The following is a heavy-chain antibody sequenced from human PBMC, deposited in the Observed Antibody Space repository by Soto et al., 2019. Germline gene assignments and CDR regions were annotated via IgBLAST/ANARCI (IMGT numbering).Heavy chain of an antibody. V-gene: IGHV4-31*03. CDR2: IYYSGST. D-gene: IGHD3-22*01. CDR1: GGSISSGGYY. J-gene: IGHJ6*02. Sequence: QVQLQESGPGLVKPSQTLSLTCTVSGGSISSGGYYWSWIRQHPGKGLEWIGYIYYSGSTYYNPSLKSRVTLSADTSKNQSSLKLSSVTAADTAVYYCARDRVDYYDSSGYYYHYYYYGMDVWGQGTTVTVSS. CDR3: ARDRVDYYDSSGYYYHYYYYGMDV.